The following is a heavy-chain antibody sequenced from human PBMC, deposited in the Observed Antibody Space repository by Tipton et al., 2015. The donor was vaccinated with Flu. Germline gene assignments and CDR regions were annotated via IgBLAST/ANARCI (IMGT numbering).Heavy chain of an antibody. Sequence: TLSLTCSVSGDSIGSDYYWGWIRQPPGKGLEWLGNIHRSGNTYYNSSLKSRVTISLDKSKNQFSLKLSSVTAADTAVYYCARAPTTAVAYVWGQGTLVTVSS. V-gene: IGHV4-38-2*01. CDR1: GDSIGSDYY. CDR2: IHRSGNT. CDR3: ARAPTTAVAYV. J-gene: IGHJ4*02. D-gene: IGHD5-18*01.